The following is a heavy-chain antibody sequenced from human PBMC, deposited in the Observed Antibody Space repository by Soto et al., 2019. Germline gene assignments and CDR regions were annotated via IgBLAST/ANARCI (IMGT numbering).Heavy chain of an antibody. V-gene: IGHV3-33*01. CDR1: GFTFSSYG. Sequence: GGSLRLSCAASGFTFSSYGMLWVRQAPGKGLEWVAVIWYDGSNKYYADSVKGRFTISRDNSKNTLYLQMNSLRAEDTAVYYCARDRAAADYYYYGMDVWGQGTTVTVSS. J-gene: IGHJ6*02. D-gene: IGHD6-13*01. CDR2: IWYDGSNK. CDR3: ARDRAAADYYYYGMDV.